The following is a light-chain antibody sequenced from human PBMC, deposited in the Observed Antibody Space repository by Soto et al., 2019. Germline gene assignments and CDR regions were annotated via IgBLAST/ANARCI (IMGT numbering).Light chain of an antibody. CDR2: GAS. Sequence: VMTQSPTTLSVSPGERATLSCRASHSVGSNLAWYQQNPGQAPRLLIYGASTRATGVPARFSGSGSATQFTITISSLQSEDFGFYYCQQYTQWPVAFGGGTKVEIK. J-gene: IGKJ4*01. CDR1: HSVGSN. V-gene: IGKV3-15*01. CDR3: QQYTQWPVA.